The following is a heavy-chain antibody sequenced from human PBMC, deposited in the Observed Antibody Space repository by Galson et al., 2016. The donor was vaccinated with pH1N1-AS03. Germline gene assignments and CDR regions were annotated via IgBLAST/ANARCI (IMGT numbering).Heavy chain of an antibody. CDR3: AKSLYLSGSFHSYFDL. CDR2: MYHSGTT. CDR1: GFSISSGYY. J-gene: IGHJ2*01. V-gene: IGHV4-38-2*01. Sequence: ETLSLTCDVSGFSISSGYYWGWIRQPPGKGLEWIGSMYHSGTTFHNPSLKSRVTMSVDTSKNQFSLKLTSGTAADTAVYYCAKSLYLSGSFHSYFDLWGRGTLVIVSS. D-gene: IGHD3-10*01.